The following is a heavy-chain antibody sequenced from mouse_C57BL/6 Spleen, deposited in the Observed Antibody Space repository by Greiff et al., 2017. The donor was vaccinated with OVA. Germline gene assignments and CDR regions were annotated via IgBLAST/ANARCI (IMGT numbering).Heavy chain of an antibody. CDR2: IDPSDSYT. Sequence: QVQLQQPGAELVMPGASVKLSCKASGYTFTSYWMHWVKQRPGQGLEWIGEIDPSDSYTNYNQKFKGKSKLTVAKSSSTAYMQRSSLTSEDSAVYYGARKGDGYFYYFDYWGQGTTLTVSS. CDR3: ARKGDGYFYYFDY. CDR1: GYTFTSYW. J-gene: IGHJ2*01. V-gene: IGHV1-69*01. D-gene: IGHD2-3*01.